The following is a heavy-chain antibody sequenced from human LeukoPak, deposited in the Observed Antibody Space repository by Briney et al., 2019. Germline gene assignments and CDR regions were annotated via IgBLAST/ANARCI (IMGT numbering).Heavy chain of an antibody. J-gene: IGHJ5*02. D-gene: IGHD1-1*01. CDR2: INPNSGGT. V-gene: IGHV1-2*06. CDR1: GYTFTGYY. Sequence: ASVKVSCKASGYTFTGYYMHWVRQAPGQGLEWMGRINPNSGGTNYAQKFQGRVTITADKSTSTAYMELSSLRSEDTAVYYCARPNWNDSEGGWFDPWGQGTLVTVSS. CDR3: ARPNWNDSEGGWFDP.